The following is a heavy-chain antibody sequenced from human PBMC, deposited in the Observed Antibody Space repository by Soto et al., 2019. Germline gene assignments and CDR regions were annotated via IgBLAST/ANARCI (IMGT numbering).Heavy chain of an antibody. CDR3: ARDMHAGFTHYFDT. CDR2: TAYTGNT. D-gene: IGHD1-26*01. J-gene: IGHJ5*02. V-gene: IGHV4-59*01. Sequence: SKILSLKSVVPGGSSTCYHRSWIRQFPGKGLEGIAYTAYTGNTNYKPSHESRVTISMDTSKNQLSLKLTSMTAADTAVYYCARDMHAGFTHYFDTWGQVTPFPVSS. CDR1: GGSSTCYH.